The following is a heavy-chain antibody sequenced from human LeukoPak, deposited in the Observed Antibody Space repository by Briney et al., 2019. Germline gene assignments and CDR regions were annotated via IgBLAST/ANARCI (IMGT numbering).Heavy chain of an antibody. D-gene: IGHD3-3*01. J-gene: IGHJ1*01. V-gene: IGHV3-15*07. CDR3: AKEGFWSGYYLEYFQH. CDR2: IKNEHYGGTA. Sequence: PGGSLRLSCVGSGFSFISVWLNWVRQTPGKGLEWVGRIKNEHYGGTADYNEAIKGRFTISRDDSKNTLYLQMNSLRTEDTAVYYCAKEGFWSGYYLEYFQHWGQGTLVTVSS. CDR1: GFSFISVW.